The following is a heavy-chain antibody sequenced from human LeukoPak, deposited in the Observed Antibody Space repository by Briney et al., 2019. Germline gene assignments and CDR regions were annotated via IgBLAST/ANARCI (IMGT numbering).Heavy chain of an antibody. CDR1: GGSIRSGSYY. CDR3: ARRRGYCSGTSCLIEFDY. V-gene: IGHV4-39*01. J-gene: IGHJ4*02. CDR2: IYYSGST. Sequence: EPLSLTCPVSGGSIRSGSYYWGWIRQPPGKGLEWIGSIYYSGSTDYNPSLKSRVTISVDTSKNQFSLKLSSVTAADTAVYYCARRRGYCSGTSCLIEFDYWGQGTLVTVSS. D-gene: IGHD2-2*01.